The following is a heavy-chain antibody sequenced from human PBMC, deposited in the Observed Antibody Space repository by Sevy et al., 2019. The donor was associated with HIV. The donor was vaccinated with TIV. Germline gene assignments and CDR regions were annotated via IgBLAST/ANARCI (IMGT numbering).Heavy chain of an antibody. CDR3: ARVARFLEWLFRDSTPPHYFDY. D-gene: IGHD3-3*01. J-gene: IGHJ4*02. V-gene: IGHV4-38-2*02. CDR1: GYSISSGYY. Sequence: SETLSLTCTVSGYSISSGYYWGWIRQPPGKGLEWIGSLYHSGSTYYNPSIQSRVTISVDTSKNQFSLKLSPVTAADTAVSFCARVARFLEWLFRDSTPPHYFDYWGQGTLVTVSS. CDR2: LYHSGST.